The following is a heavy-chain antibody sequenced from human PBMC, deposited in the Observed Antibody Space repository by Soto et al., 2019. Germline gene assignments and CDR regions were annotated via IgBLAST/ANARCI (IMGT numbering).Heavy chain of an antibody. CDR3: AGGGVRGVITRTRDYYGMDV. V-gene: IGHV5-51*01. D-gene: IGHD3-10*01. CDR1: GYSFTSYW. CDR2: IYPGDSDT. Sequence: GESLKSSCGGSGYSFTSYWMGWVLPIPGKVLDWLGIIYPGDSDTRYSPSFQGQVTISADKSISTAYLQWSSLKASDTAMYYCAGGGVRGVITRTRDYYGMDVWGQGTTVTVSS. J-gene: IGHJ6*02.